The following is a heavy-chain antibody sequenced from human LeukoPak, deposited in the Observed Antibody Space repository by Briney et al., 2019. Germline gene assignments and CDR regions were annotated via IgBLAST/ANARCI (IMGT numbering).Heavy chain of an antibody. V-gene: IGHV4-34*01. Sequence: SETLSLTCAVYGGSFSGYYWSWIRQPPGKGLEWIGEINHSGSTNYNPFPKSRVTISVDTSKNQFSLKLSSVTAADTAVYYCARALRTTYYYYYMDVWGKGTTVTVSS. CDR1: GGSFSGYY. D-gene: IGHD1-14*01. J-gene: IGHJ6*03. CDR3: ARALRTTYYYYYMDV. CDR2: INHSGST.